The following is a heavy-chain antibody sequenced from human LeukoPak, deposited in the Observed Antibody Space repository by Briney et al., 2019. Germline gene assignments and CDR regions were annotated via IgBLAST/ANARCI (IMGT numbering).Heavy chain of an antibody. CDR1: GFTFSSYA. D-gene: IGHD6-19*01. J-gene: IGHJ5*02. Sequence: GGSLRLSCAASGFTFSSYAMSWVRQAPGKGLEWDSAISGSGGSTYYADSVKGRFTISRDSSKNTLYLQINSLRAEDTAVYYCAKDYRSTVAGGRNWFDPWGQGTLVTVSS. V-gene: IGHV3-23*01. CDR3: AKDYRSTVAGGRNWFDP. CDR2: ISGSGGST.